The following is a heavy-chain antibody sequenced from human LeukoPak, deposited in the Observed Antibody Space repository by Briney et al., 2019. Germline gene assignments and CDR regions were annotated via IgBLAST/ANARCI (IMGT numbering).Heavy chain of an antibody. CDR1: GGSISSGSYY. J-gene: IGHJ4*02. CDR3: AGTNYYDSSGPKPFDY. CDR2: IYYSGST. Sequence: PSETLSLTCTVSGGSISSGSYYWSWIRQPAGKGLEWIGYIYYSGSTNYNPSLKSRVTISVDTSKNQFSLKLSSVTAADTAVYYCAGTNYYDSSGPKPFDYWGQGTLVTVSS. V-gene: IGHV4-61*10. D-gene: IGHD3-22*01.